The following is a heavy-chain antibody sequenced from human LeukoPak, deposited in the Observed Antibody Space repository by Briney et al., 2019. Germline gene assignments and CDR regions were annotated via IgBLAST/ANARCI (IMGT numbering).Heavy chain of an antibody. Sequence: GGSLRLSCAASGFTFSGSAMHWVRQASGKGLEWVGRIRSKANSYATAYAASVKGRFTISRDDSKNTAYLQMNSLKTEDTAVYYCTRRAVGATGPQAFDIWGQGTMVTVSS. V-gene: IGHV3-73*01. J-gene: IGHJ3*02. CDR2: IRSKANSYAT. CDR1: GFTFSGSA. D-gene: IGHD1-26*01. CDR3: TRRAVGATGPQAFDI.